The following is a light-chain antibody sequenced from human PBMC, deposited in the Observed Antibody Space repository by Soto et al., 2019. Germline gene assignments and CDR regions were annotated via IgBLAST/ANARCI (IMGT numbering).Light chain of an antibody. J-gene: IGKJ5*01. CDR1: QSVNSEY. CDR3: QQYGSSPIT. Sequence: EIVLTQSPGTLSLSPRERATLSCRAGQSVNSEYLAWYQQKPGQAPRLLIYAASIRATGIPDRFSGSGSGTDFTLSISRLEPEDFASYYCQQYGSSPITFGQGTRLEI. V-gene: IGKV3-20*01. CDR2: AAS.